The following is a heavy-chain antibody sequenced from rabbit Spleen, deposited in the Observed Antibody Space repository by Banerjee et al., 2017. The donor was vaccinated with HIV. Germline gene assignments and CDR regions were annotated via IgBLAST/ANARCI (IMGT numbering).Heavy chain of an antibody. V-gene: IGHV1S7*01. CDR1: GFDFSHYG. Sequence: QQLKETGGGLVQPGGSLTLSCKASGFDFSHYGVSWVRQAPGKGLEWIGYIDPVFSSTHYASWVNGRFTISSHNAQNTLYLQLNSLTAADTATYFCVRDQARMLDLWGPGTLVTVS. CDR3: VRDQARMLDL. CDR2: IDPVFSST. J-gene: IGHJ4*01.